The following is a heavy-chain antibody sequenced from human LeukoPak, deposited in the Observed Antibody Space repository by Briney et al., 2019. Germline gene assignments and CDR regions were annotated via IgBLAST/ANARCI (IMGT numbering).Heavy chain of an antibody. D-gene: IGHD1-26*01. CDR3: ARDRLPSYTVGDTFANGHLYY. Sequence: SVKVSCKASGGTFSSYAISWVRQAPGQGLEWMGRIIPILGIANYPQKFQGRVTITADKSTSTAYMELSSLRSEDTAVYYCARDRLPSYTVGDTFANGHLYYWGQGTLVTVSS. J-gene: IGHJ4*02. CDR2: IIPILGIA. CDR1: GGTFSSYA. V-gene: IGHV1-69*04.